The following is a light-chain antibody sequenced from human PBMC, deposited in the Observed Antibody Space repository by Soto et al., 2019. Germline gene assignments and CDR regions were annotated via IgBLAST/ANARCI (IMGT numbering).Light chain of an antibody. V-gene: IGKV1-39*01. J-gene: IGKJ1*01. CDR3: QQSYSTPRT. Sequence: DIQMTQSPASLSASVGDRVTITCRASQSISSYLNWYQQKPGKAPKVLIYAVSSLQSGVPSRFSGSVSGTDFTLTISSLQPEDFATYYCQQSYSTPRTFGQGTKVEIK. CDR2: AVS. CDR1: QSISSY.